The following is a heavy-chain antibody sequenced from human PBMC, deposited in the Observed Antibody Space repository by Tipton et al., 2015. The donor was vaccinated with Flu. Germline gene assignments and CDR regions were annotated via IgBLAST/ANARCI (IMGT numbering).Heavy chain of an antibody. CDR3: AREGGSYSWD. D-gene: IGHD1-26*01. Sequence: QSGAEVKKPGSSVIVSRKASGGPFSSHPISWVRQAPGQGLEWMGRIIPILGKGDYAQNFQGRITITADKSTSTAYMELSSLRSEDTAVYYCAREGGSYSWDWGQGTLVTVSS. CDR1: GGPFSSHP. V-gene: IGHV1-69*04. J-gene: IGHJ4*02. CDR2: IIPILGKG.